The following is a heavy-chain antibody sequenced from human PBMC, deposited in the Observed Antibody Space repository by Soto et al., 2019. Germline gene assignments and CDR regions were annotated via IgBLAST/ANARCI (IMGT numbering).Heavy chain of an antibody. D-gene: IGHD5-18*01. Sequence: GGSLRLSCAASGFTFSSYSMNWVRQAPGKGLEWVSSISSSSSYIYYADSVKGRFTISRDNAKNSLYLQMNSLRAEDTAVYYCARSAWLPTSFVDYWGQGTLVTVSS. CDR2: ISSSSSYI. V-gene: IGHV3-21*01. CDR3: ARSAWLPTSFVDY. CDR1: GFTFSSYS. J-gene: IGHJ4*02.